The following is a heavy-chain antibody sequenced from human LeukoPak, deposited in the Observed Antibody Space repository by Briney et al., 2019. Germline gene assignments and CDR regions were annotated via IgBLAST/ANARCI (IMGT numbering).Heavy chain of an antibody. Sequence: PSETLSLTXTVSGGSISSYYWSWIRQPPGKGLEWIGYIYYSGSTNYNPSLKSRVTISVDTSKNQFSLKLSSVTAADTAVYYCARDSGSYWGYFDYWGQGTLVTVSS. D-gene: IGHD1-26*01. J-gene: IGHJ4*02. CDR2: IYYSGST. CDR1: GGSISSYY. V-gene: IGHV4-59*01. CDR3: ARDSGSYWGYFDY.